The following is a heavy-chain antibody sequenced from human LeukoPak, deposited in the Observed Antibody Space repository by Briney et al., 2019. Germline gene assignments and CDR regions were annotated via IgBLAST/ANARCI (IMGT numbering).Heavy chain of an antibody. CDR1: GYTFTSYA. CDR2: INTNTGNP. V-gene: IGHV7-4-1*02. D-gene: IGHD3-22*01. CDR3: ARLREDSSGYYYFSYYYYYMDV. Sequence: ASVKVSCKAFGYTFTSYAMNWVRQAPGQGLEWMGWINTNTGNPTYAQGFTGRFVFSLDTSVSTAYLQISSLKAEDTAVYYCARLREDSSGYYYFSYYYYYMDVWGKGTTVTVSS. J-gene: IGHJ6*03.